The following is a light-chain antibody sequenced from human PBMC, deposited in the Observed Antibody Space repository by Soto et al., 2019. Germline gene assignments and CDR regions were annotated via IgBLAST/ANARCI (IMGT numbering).Light chain of an antibody. J-gene: IGLJ2*01. Sequence: QSVLTQPASVSGSPGQSITISCTGTSSDVGSDNPVSWYQQHPGKAPKLVIYEDNKRPSGVSSRFSGPKSGNTASLTISGLQAEDEAGYYCCSFRSGNTLFGGGTKVTVL. CDR1: SSDVGSDNP. CDR2: EDN. CDR3: CSFRSGNTL. V-gene: IGLV2-23*01.